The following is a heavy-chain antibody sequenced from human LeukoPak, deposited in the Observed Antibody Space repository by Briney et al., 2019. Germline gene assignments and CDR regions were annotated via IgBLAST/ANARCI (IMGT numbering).Heavy chain of an antibody. CDR1: GYSIRSGYY. CDR2: ISHSGSP. CDR3: ARRDYDILTGYCDY. D-gene: IGHD3-9*01. Sequence: SETLSLTCTVSGYSIRSGYYWGWIRQPPGKGLEWIGSISHSGSPYYNPSLKSRVTISVDTSKNHFSLKLRYVTAADTAVYYCARRDYDILTGYCDYWGQGTLVTVSS. J-gene: IGHJ4*02. V-gene: IGHV4-38-2*02.